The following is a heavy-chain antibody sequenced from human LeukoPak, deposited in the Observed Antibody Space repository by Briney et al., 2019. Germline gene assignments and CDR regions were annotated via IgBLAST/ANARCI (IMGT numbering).Heavy chain of an antibody. CDR2: IRSKANSYAT. Sequence: GGSLRLSCAASGFTFSGSAMNWVRQASGKGLEWVGRIRSKANSYATAYAASVKGRFTISRDDSKNTAYLQMNSLKTEDTAVYYCSTTVVTPMDYWGQGTLVTVSS. V-gene: IGHV3-73*01. CDR1: GFTFSGSA. J-gene: IGHJ4*02. CDR3: STTVVTPMDY. D-gene: IGHD4-23*01.